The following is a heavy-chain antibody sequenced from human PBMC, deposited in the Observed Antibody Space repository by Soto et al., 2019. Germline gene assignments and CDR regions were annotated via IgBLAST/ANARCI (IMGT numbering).Heavy chain of an antibody. CDR2: IIPILGIT. Sequence: SVKVSCKASGGTFSSYTISWVRQAPGQGLEWMGRIIPILGITNYAQKFQGRVTITADKSTSTAYMELSSLRSEDTAVYYCARAHDILTGSLRNWFDPWGQGTLVTVSS. CDR1: GGTFSSYT. V-gene: IGHV1-69*02. CDR3: ARAHDILTGSLRNWFDP. D-gene: IGHD3-9*01. J-gene: IGHJ5*02.